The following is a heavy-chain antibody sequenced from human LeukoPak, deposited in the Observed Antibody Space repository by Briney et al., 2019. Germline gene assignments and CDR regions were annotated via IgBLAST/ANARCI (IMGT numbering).Heavy chain of an antibody. CDR1: GFTFSSYA. Sequence: GGSLRLSCAASGFTFSSYAMSWVRQAPGKGLEWVSAISGNGGSTYYADSVKGRFTISRDNSKNTLYLQMNSLRAEDTAVYYCAKVLHDYGDYGYYYYGMDVWGQGTTVTVSS. J-gene: IGHJ6*02. CDR3: AKVLHDYGDYGYYYYGMDV. CDR2: ISGNGGST. D-gene: IGHD4-17*01. V-gene: IGHV3-23*01.